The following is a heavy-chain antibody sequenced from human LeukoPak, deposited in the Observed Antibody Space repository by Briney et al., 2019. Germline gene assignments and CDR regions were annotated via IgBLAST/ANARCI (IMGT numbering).Heavy chain of an antibody. D-gene: IGHD4-17*01. V-gene: IGHV4-31*03. CDR1: GGSISSGGYY. J-gene: IGHJ5*02. Sequence: SQTLSLTCTVSGGSISSGGYYWSWIRQHPGKGLEWIGYIYYSGSTYYNPSLKSRVTISVDTSKNQFSLKLSSVTAADTAVYYCARVHHDYGDYAAWFDPWGQGTLVTVSS. CDR3: ARVHHDYGDYAAWFDP. CDR2: IYYSGST.